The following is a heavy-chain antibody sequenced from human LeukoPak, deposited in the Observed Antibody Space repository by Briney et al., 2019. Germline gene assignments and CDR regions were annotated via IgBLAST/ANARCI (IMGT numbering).Heavy chain of an antibody. CDR1: GFTFSSYG. CDR2: ISYDGSNK. CDR3: AKANDYGDLFDY. J-gene: IGHJ4*02. D-gene: IGHD4-17*01. Sequence: GGSLRLSCAASGFTFSSYGMHWVRQAPGKGREWVAVISYDGSNKYYADSVKGRFTISRDNSKNTLYLQMNSLRAEDTAVYYCAKANDYGDLFDYWGQGTLVTVSS. V-gene: IGHV3-30*18.